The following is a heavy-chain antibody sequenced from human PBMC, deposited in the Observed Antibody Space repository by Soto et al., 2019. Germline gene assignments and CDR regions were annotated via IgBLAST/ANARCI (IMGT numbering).Heavy chain of an antibody. V-gene: IGHV1-2*02. Sequence: ASVKVSCKASGYTFTGYYMHWVRQAPGQGLEWMGWINPNSGGTNYAQKFQGRVTMTRDTSISTAYMELSRLRSDDTAVYYCAREGGITMVRGVIISGYFDHWGQGTLVTVSS. CDR1: GYTFTGYY. CDR3: AREGGITMVRGVIISGYFDH. CDR2: INPNSGGT. D-gene: IGHD3-10*01. J-gene: IGHJ4*02.